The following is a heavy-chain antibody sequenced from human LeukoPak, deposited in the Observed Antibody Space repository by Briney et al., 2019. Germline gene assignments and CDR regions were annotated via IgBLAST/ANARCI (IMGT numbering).Heavy chain of an antibody. D-gene: IGHD1-14*01. CDR1: GFRFSYHD. Sequence: GGSLRLSCAASGFRFSYHDMHWVRQAPGKGLEFVSSIGAAGAHTFYADSVKGRFTISRDNFQSTMYLQMDGLRPEDSAVYYCTRELGGTKTGGFDIWGQGTVVTVSS. J-gene: IGHJ3*02. CDR3: TRELGGTKTGGFDI. V-gene: IGHV3-64*02. CDR2: IGAAGAHT.